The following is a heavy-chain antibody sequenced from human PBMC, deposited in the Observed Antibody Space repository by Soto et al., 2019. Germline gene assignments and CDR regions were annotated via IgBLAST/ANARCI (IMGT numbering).Heavy chain of an antibody. CDR2: ISAYNGNT. J-gene: IGHJ6*03. V-gene: IGHV1-18*01. CDR3: ARVLRVPAPYYYYYYMDV. D-gene: IGHD2-2*01. CDR1: GYTFTSYG. Sequence: ASVKVSCKASGYTFTSYGISWVRQAPGQGLEWMGWISAYNGNTNYAQKLQGRATMTTDTSTSTAYMELRSLRSDDTAVYYCARVLRVPAPYYYYYYMDVWGKGTTVTVSS.